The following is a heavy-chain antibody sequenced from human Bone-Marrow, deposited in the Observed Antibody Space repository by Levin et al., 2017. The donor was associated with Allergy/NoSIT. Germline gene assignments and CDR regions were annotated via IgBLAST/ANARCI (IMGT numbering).Heavy chain of an antibody. CDR3: ASALGYSSSSMFDV. D-gene: IGHD6-6*01. CDR2: ISYDESSI. CDR1: GFSFSYYG. V-gene: IGHV3-30*03. Sequence: GGSLRLSCAASGFSFSYYGMHWVRQAPGKGLEWVAVISYDESSIYYRDSVKGRFTISRDNSKNTLYLQMNSLRSEDTAVYYCASALGYSSSSMFDVWGQGTLVTVSS. J-gene: IGHJ4*02.